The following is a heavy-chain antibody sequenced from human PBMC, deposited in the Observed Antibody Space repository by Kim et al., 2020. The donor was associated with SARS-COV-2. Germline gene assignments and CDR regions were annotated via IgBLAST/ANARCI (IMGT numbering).Heavy chain of an antibody. D-gene: IGHD3-22*01. CDR3: ARLKYYYDSSGYPFFDY. V-gene: IGHV4-59*13. Sequence: SQTLSLTCTVSGGSISSYYWSWIRQPPGKGLEWIGYIYYSGSTNYNPSLKSRVTISVDTSKNQFSLKLSSVTAADTAVYYCARLKYYYDSSGYPFFDYWGQGTLVTVSS. J-gene: IGHJ4*02. CDR1: GGSISSYY. CDR2: IYYSGST.